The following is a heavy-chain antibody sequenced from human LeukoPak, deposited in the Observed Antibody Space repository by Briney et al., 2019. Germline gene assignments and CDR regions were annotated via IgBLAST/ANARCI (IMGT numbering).Heavy chain of an antibody. CDR2: ISGNGGDT. D-gene: IGHD5-18*01. V-gene: IGHV3-23*01. CDR3: ARDRATAMFDY. Sequence: GGSLRLSCAASGFTFSSYAMSWVRQAPGRGLEWVSGISGNGGDTYSADSVKGRFTISRDNAKNTLYLQMNSLRAEDTAVYYCARDRATAMFDYWAQGTLVTVSS. CDR1: GFTFSSYA. J-gene: IGHJ4*02.